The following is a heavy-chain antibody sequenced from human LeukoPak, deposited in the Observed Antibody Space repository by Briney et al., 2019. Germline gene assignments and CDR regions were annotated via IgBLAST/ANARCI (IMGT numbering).Heavy chain of an antibody. CDR2: INSDGSST. J-gene: IGHJ3*02. CDR1: GFTFSSYW. Sequence: GGSLRLSCAASGFTFSSYWMHWVRQAPGKGLVWVSRINSDGSSTSYADSVKGRFTISRDNAKNTLYLQMNSLRAEDTAVYYCAREAVHSHPDAFDIWGQGTMVTVSS. CDR3: AREAVHSHPDAFDI. V-gene: IGHV3-74*01. D-gene: IGHD2-21*01.